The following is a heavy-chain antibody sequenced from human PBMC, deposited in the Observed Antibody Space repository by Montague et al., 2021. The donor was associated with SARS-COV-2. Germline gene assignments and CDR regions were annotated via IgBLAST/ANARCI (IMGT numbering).Heavy chain of an antibody. J-gene: IGHJ6*02. D-gene: IGHD6-6*01. CDR1: GGSANSGDYF. V-gene: IGHV4-61*02. Sequence: TLSLTCTVSGGSANSGDYFWTWLRQPAGKRLEWIGRVYTTGDTNYNPSLKSRVTISVDTSKNQLSLKLTSVTAADTARYYCASQRGELLFSSSSWGWPPESGEQQYYSLAMDVWGQGTTVTVSS. CDR3: ASQRGELLFSSSSWGWPPESGEQQYYSLAMDV. CDR2: VYTTGDT.